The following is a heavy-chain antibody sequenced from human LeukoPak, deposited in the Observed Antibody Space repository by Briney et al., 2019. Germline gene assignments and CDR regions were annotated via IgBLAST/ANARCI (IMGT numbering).Heavy chain of an antibody. V-gene: IGHV1-69*04. D-gene: IGHD3-9*01. CDR1: GGTFSSYA. CDR2: IIPILGIA. Sequence: SVKVSCKASGGTFSSYAISWVRQAPGQGLEWMGRIIPILGIANYAQKFQGRVTITADKSTSTAYMELSSLRSEDTAVYYCARYWYDILTGHHAFDIWGQGTMVTVSS. J-gene: IGHJ3*02. CDR3: ARYWYDILTGHHAFDI.